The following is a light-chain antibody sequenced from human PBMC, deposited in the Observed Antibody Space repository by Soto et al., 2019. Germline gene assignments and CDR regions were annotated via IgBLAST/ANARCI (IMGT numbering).Light chain of an antibody. CDR3: QRLNSYPWT. CDR2: TAS. CDR1: QGISSY. Sequence: FQFSHSPFFLSASVADRVTITCRASQGISSYLAWYQQKPGKAPKLLIYTASTLQSGVPSRFSGSGSGTDFTLTISSLQPEDLATYYCQRLNSYPWTFGQGTKVDI. J-gene: IGKJ1*01. V-gene: IGKV1-9*01.